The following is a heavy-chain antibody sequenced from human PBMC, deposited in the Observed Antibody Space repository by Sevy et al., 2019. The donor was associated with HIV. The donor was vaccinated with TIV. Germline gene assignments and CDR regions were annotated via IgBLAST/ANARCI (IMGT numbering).Heavy chain of an antibody. Sequence: GGSLRLSCAASGVSFNTYGMQWVHQTPGKGLEWVSFIRHDGTKKYYSESVKGRFTISRDNSKRTLYLQMNSLRTDDTGLYFCTNGDYYFDYWGHGTLVTVSS. CDR1: GVSFNTYG. D-gene: IGHD2-21*02. J-gene: IGHJ4*01. CDR3: TNGDYYFDY. V-gene: IGHV3-30*02. CDR2: IRHDGTKK.